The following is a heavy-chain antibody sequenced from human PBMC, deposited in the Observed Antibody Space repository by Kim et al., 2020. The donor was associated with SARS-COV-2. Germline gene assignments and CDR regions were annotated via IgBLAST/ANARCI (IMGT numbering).Heavy chain of an antibody. Sequence: SETLSLTCTVSGGSISSSSYYWGWIRQPPGKGLEWIGSIYYSGSTYYNPSLKSRVTISVDTSKNQFSLKLSSVTAADTAVYYCARHLDWRRDGYNYEWFDPWGQGTLVTVSS. J-gene: IGHJ5*02. CDR1: GGSISSSSYY. CDR3: ARHLDWRRDGYNYEWFDP. V-gene: IGHV4-39*01. D-gene: IGHD5-12*01. CDR2: IYYSGST.